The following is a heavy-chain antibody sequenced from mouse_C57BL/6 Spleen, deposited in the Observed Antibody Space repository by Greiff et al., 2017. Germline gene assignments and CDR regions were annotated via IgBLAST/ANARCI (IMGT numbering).Heavy chain of an antibody. V-gene: IGHV6-3*01. D-gene: IGHD1-1*01. J-gene: IGHJ4*01. CDR2: IRLKSDNYAT. CDR1: GFTFSNYW. Sequence: EVKVEESGGGLVQPGGSMKLSCVASGFTFSNYWMNWVRQSPEKGLEWVAQIRLKSDNYATHYAESVKGRFTISRDDSKSSVYLQMNNLRAEDTGIYYCTAPITTVVADMDYYAMDYWGQGTSVTVSS. CDR3: TAPITTVVADMDYYAMDY.